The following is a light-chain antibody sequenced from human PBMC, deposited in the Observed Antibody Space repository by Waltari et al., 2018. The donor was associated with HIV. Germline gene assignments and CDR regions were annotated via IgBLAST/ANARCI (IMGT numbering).Light chain of an antibody. J-gene: IGKJ1*01. V-gene: IGKV3-20*01. CDR2: GAS. CDR1: QSIISNY. Sequence: EIVLTQSPGTLSLLLGERATLSCGASQSIISNYLAWYQQKPGQAPRVLIYGASSRAIGIPDRFSGSGSGTDFTLTINRLEPEDFAVYYCQQYGNSRWTFGQGTKVEIK. CDR3: QQYGNSRWT.